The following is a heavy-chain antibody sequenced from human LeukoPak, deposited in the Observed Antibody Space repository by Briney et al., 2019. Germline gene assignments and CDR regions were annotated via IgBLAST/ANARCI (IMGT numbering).Heavy chain of an antibody. CDR3: ARDLSFSSSGHWFDP. V-gene: IGHV4-34*01. D-gene: IGHD3-22*01. CDR2: INHSGST. Sequence: SETLSLTCAVYGGSFSGYYWSWIRQPPGKGLEWIGEINHSGSTNYNPSLKSRVTISVDTSKTQFSLKLSSVTAADTAVYYCARDLSFSSSGHWFDPWGQGTLVTVSS. J-gene: IGHJ5*02. CDR1: GGSFSGYY.